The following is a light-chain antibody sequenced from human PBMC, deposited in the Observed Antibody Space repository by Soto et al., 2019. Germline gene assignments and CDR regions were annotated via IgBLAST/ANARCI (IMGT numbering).Light chain of an antibody. CDR2: WAS. V-gene: IGKV4-1*01. CDR3: QQYYSTPPHT. Sequence: DIVMTQSPDSLAVSLGERATINCKSSQSVLYSSNNQNYLAWYQQKPGQPPKLLIYWASTRESGVPDRFSGSGSGTEFPLTISSLQAEDVAAYYCQQYYSTPPHTFGGGTKVEIK. J-gene: IGKJ4*01. CDR1: QSVLYSSNNQNY.